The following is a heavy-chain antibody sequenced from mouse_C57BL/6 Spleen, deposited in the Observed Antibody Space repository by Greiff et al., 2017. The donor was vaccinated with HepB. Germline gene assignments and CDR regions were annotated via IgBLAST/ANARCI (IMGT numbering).Heavy chain of an antibody. CDR3: AREGVTTGYYYAMDY. Sequence: EVQRVESGGDLVKPGGSLKLSCAASGFTFSSYGMSWVRQTPDKRLEWVATISSGGSYTYYPDSVKGRFTISRDNAKNTLYLQMSSLKSEDTAMYYCAREGVTTGYYYAMDYWGQGTSVTVSS. J-gene: IGHJ4*01. CDR1: GFTFSSYG. D-gene: IGHD2-2*01. V-gene: IGHV5-6*01. CDR2: ISSGGSYT.